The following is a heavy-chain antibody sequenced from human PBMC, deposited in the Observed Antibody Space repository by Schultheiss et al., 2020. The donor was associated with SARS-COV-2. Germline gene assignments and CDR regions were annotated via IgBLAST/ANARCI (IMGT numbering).Heavy chain of an antibody. CDR1: GGSISSGGYY. V-gene: IGHV4-61*08. CDR3: ARMTYSSGWWNFDY. CDR2: IYYSGST. Sequence: GSLRLSCTVSGGSISSGGYYWSWIRQHPGKGLEWIGYIYYSGSTNYNPSLKSRVTISVDTSKNQFSLKLSSVTAADTAVYYCARMTYSSGWWNFDYWGQGTLVTVSS. D-gene: IGHD6-19*01. J-gene: IGHJ4*02.